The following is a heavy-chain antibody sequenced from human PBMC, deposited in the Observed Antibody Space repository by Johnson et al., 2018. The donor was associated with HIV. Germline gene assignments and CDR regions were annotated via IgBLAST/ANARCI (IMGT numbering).Heavy chain of an antibody. Sequence: SGVTGTGGDTYYADSVKGRFTISRDNSKNTLYLQMNSLRAEDTAVYYCARALGATYAFDIWGQGTMVTVSS. D-gene: IGHD1-26*01. V-gene: IGHV3-64*04. CDR3: ARALGATYAFDI. J-gene: IGHJ3*02. CDR2: VTGTGGDT.